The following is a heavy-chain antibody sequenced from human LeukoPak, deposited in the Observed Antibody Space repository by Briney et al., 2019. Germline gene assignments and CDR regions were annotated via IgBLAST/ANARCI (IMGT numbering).Heavy chain of an antibody. D-gene: IGHD6-25*01. J-gene: IGHJ4*02. V-gene: IGHV4-34*01. CDR1: GGSFSGYY. Sequence: SETLSLTCAVYGGSFSGYYWSWIRQPPGKGLEWIGEINHSGSTNYNPSLKSRVTISVDTSKNQFSLKLSSVTAADTAVYYCARRRRGSGSGRAGFDYWGQGTLVTVSS. CDR3: ARRRRGSGSGRAGFDY. CDR2: INHSGST.